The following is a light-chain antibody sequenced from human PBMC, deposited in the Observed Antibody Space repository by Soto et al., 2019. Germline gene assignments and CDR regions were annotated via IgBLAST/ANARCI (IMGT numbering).Light chain of an antibody. Sequence: EIVMTQSPATLSVSPGERATLSCRASQSIGSTLAWYQQKPGQAPRLLIYDASTRATGIPVRFSGSGSGTEFTLTINSLQSEDFTVYYCQQYINWPFAFGPGTKVDIK. CDR3: QQYINWPFA. V-gene: IGKV3-15*01. CDR2: DAS. J-gene: IGKJ3*01. CDR1: QSIGST.